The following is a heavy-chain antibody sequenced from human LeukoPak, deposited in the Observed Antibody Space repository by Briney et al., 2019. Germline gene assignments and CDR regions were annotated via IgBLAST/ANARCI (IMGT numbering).Heavy chain of an antibody. CDR2: IYYSGST. CDR1: GGSISSYY. V-gene: IGHV4-59*12. J-gene: IGHJ5*02. D-gene: IGHD3-3*01. Sequence: SETLSLTCTVSGGSISSYYWSWIRQPPGKGLEWIGYIYYSGSTNYNPSLKSRVTISVDTSKNQFSLKLSSVTAADTAVYYCARDCSDFWSGYYCSWGQGTLVTVSS. CDR3: ARDCSDFWSGYYCS.